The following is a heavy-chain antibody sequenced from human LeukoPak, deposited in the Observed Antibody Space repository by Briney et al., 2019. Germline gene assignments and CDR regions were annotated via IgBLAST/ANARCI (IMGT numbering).Heavy chain of an antibody. V-gene: IGHV1-8*02. J-gene: IGHJ4*02. CDR3: ARMGGSADYFDY. Sequence: ASVKVSCKASGYTFTSYGISWVRQAPGQGLEWMGWMNPNSGNTGYAQKFQGRVTMTRNTSISTAYMELSSLRSEDTAVYYCARMGGSADYFDYWGQGTLVTVSS. CDR1: GYTFTSYG. CDR2: MNPNSGNT. D-gene: IGHD1-26*01.